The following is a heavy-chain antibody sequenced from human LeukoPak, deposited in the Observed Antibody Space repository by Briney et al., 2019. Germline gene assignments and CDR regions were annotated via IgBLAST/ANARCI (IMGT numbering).Heavy chain of an antibody. J-gene: IGHJ4*02. Sequence: GGSLRLSCAASGFTVSNNYMNWVRQAPGKGLEWVSVIYGGDTTYYADSVKGRFTISRDNSKNTLYLQMNSLRAEDTAVYYRARGVTVPGVGSYWGQGTLVTVSS. CDR1: GFTVSNNY. V-gene: IGHV3-53*01. CDR3: ARGVTVPGVGSY. CDR2: IYGGDTT. D-gene: IGHD6-19*01.